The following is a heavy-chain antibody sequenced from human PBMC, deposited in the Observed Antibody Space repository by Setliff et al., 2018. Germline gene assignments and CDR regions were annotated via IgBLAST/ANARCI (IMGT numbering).Heavy chain of an antibody. D-gene: IGHD6-19*01. CDR1: GYTFTSYG. V-gene: IGHV1-18*01. Sequence: ASVKVSCKASGYTFTSYGISWVRQVPGQGLEWMGWITIYNGNTNYAQKFQDRVSMTTDASTGTAYMELSSLTSDDTAVYYCVRSSAPQVVLAADFDFWGQGTPVTVSS. CDR2: ITIYNGNT. CDR3: VRSSAPQVVLAADFDF. J-gene: IGHJ4*02.